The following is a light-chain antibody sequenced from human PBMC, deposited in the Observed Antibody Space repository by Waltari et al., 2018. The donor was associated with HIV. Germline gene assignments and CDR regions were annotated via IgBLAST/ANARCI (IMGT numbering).Light chain of an antibody. CDR1: QAISNN. V-gene: IGKV1-27*01. CDR3: QNYNSAPPT. J-gene: IGKJ5*01. CDR2: GAS. Sequence: DIQIPETAAPLPASVGPRGTITCRASQAISNNLAWYQQKPGKVPKLLIYGASTLQSGVPSRFSGSGSGTDFTLTISSLQPDDVATYYCQNYNSAPPTFGQGTRLDIK.